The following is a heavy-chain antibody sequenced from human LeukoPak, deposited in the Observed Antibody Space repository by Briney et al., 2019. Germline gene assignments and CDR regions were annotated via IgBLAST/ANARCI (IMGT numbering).Heavy chain of an antibody. CDR3: AKDTSSSGRYYFDF. Sequence: PGGSLRLSCAASGFTFDDYAMHWVRQAPGKGLEWVSSITWNSGNIAYADSVKGRFTISRDNGKNSLYLQMNSLRAEDTALYYCAKDTSSSGRYYFDFWGQGTLVTVSS. D-gene: IGHD6-19*01. V-gene: IGHV3-9*01. J-gene: IGHJ4*02. CDR1: GFTFDDYA. CDR2: ITWNSGNI.